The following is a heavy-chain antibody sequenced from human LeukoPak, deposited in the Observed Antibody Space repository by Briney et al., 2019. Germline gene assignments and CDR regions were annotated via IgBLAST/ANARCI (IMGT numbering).Heavy chain of an antibody. D-gene: IGHD3-10*01. CDR3: ARDGEWPHKYMDV. V-gene: IGHV4-4*07. Sequence: PSETLSLACTVSGGSISNYFWGWIRRPAGKGLEWIGRIYTSGSTNFNPSLKSRVTMSVDTSKHQFSLKLSSVTAADTAVYYCARDGEWPHKYMDVWGKGTTVTVSS. CDR1: GGSISNYF. J-gene: IGHJ6*03. CDR2: IYTSGST.